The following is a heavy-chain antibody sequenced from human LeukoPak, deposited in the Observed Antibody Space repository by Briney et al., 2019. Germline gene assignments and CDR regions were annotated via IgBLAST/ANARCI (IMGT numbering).Heavy chain of an antibody. Sequence: SETLSLTCTVSGGSISSYYWSWIRQPPGKGLEWIGYIYYSGSTNYNPSLKSRVTISVDTSKNQFSLKLSSVTAADTAVYYCAVGYCSSTSCYHFDYWGQGTLVTVSS. CDR1: GGSISSYY. CDR2: IYYSGST. J-gene: IGHJ4*02. V-gene: IGHV4-59*08. D-gene: IGHD2-2*01. CDR3: AVGYCSSTSCYHFDY.